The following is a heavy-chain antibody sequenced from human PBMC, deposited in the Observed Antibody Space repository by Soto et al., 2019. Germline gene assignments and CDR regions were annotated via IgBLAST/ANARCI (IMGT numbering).Heavy chain of an antibody. Sequence: PSETLSLTCTVSGGSISSSSYYWGWIRQPPGKGLEWIGSIYYSGSTYYNPSLKSRVTISVDTSKNQFSLKLSSVTAADTAVYYCARLCSSTSCLIAYWGQGTLVTVSS. J-gene: IGHJ4*02. CDR3: ARLCSSTSCLIAY. CDR2: IYYSGST. CDR1: GGSISSSSYY. V-gene: IGHV4-39*01. D-gene: IGHD2-2*01.